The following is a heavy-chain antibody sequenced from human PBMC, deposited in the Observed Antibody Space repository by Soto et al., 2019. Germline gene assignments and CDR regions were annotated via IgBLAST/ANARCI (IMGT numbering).Heavy chain of an antibody. J-gene: IGHJ6*02. Sequence: XGSLRLSCAASGCTFNSYAMSWVRQAPGKGLEWVSSVSAGGDMTYYSDSVKGRFTISRDNSNNALFLQMNSLRIEDTALYYCARGDRGGSGSPASYYYSGLDVWGQGTTVTVSS. CDR3: ARGDRGGSGSPASYYYSGLDV. D-gene: IGHD3-10*01. V-gene: IGHV3-23*01. CDR1: GCTFNSYA. CDR2: VSAGGDMT.